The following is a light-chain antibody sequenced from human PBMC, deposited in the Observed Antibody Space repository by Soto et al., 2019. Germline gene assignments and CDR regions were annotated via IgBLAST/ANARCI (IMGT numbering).Light chain of an antibody. CDR3: QQYSYFAT. CDR1: QSISSW. V-gene: IGKV1-5*03. J-gene: IGKJ1*01. CDR2: KAS. Sequence: DIQMTQSPSTLSASVGDRVTITCRASQSISSWLTWSQQKAGQAPKLLIYKASIVESGVPSRFSGSGSGTEFTRTISSLQPDDSATYYCQQYSYFATFGQGTRVEVK.